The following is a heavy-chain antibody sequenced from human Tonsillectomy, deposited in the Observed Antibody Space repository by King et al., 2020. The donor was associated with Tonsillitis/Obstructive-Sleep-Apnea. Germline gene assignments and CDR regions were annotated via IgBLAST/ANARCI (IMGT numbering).Heavy chain of an antibody. CDR3: ARLPIGFCISTSCYYMDV. J-gene: IGHJ6*03. CDR2: ISPRDSDI. V-gene: IGHV5-51*01. Sequence: DVQLVQSGAEVKKPGESLKISCKGSGYSFTNYWIGWVRQKPGKGLEWMGIISPRDSDIRYSPSFQGQVTISADKSISTAYLQWSSLKASETAMYYCARLPIGFCISTSCYYMDVWGKGTTVTVSS. D-gene: IGHD2-2*01. CDR1: GYSFTNYW.